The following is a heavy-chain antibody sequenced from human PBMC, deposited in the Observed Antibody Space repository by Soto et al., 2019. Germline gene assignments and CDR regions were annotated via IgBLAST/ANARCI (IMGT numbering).Heavy chain of an antibody. CDR2: MTASGVTM. J-gene: IGHJ4*02. CDR3: ARDGGASTFDFDS. D-gene: IGHD3-10*01. Sequence: PGGALRLSCAASGFPFRGHRLHWIRQAPGKGLEWIAYMTASGVTMYADSVKGRFTISRDNAKNSLYLQMDSLRVEDTAVYYCARDGGASTFDFDSWGQGTLVTVSS. CDR1: GFPFRGHR. V-gene: IGHV3-48*04.